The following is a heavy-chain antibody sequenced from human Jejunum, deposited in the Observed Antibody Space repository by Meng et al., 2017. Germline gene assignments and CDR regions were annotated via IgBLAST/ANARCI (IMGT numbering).Heavy chain of an antibody. J-gene: IGHJ4*02. V-gene: IGHV2-5*02. CDR3: AHGGLSSGWYYPEH. CDR1: GFSLSTSGVG. CDR2: IYWDDDK. Sequence: QITLKESAPTLVTPTQTFTLTCAFSGFSLSTSGVGVGWIRQPPGKALEWLALIYWDDDKRSSPSLKRRLTITTDTSKNQVVLTMTNMDPVDTATYYCAHGGLSSGWYYPEHWGQGILVTVSS. D-gene: IGHD6-19*01.